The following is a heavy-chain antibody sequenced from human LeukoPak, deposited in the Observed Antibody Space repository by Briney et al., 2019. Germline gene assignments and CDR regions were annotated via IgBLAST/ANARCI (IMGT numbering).Heavy chain of an antibody. J-gene: IGHJ5*02. CDR1: GGSFSGYY. Sequence: SETLSLTCAVYGGSFSGYYWSWIRQPPGKGLEWIGEINHSGSTNYNPSLKSRVTISVGTSKNQFSLKLSSVTAADTAVYYCARGHLDIVATRFDPWGQGTLVTVSS. D-gene: IGHD5-12*01. CDR2: INHSGST. V-gene: IGHV4-34*01. CDR3: ARGHLDIVATRFDP.